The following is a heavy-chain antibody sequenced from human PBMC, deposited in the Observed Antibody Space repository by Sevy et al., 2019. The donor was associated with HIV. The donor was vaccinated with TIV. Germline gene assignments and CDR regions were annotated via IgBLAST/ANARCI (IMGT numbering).Heavy chain of an antibody. CDR3: ARDGGCTSTSCLLYFDY. CDR2: ISSGSSYI. D-gene: IGHD2-2*01. CDR1: GFTFSTYT. J-gene: IGHJ4*02. V-gene: IGHV3-21*01. Sequence: GGSLRLSCAASGFTFSTYTMNWVRQAPGKGLEWVSSISSGSSYIYYADSVKGRFTISRDNAKNSLYLQMNRLRAEDTAIYDCARDGGCTSTSCLLYFDYWGQGTPVTVSS.